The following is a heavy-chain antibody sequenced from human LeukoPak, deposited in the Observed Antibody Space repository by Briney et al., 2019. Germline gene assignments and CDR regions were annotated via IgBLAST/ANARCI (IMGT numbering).Heavy chain of an antibody. CDR1: GYTFTGYY. D-gene: IGHD2-15*01. Sequence: ASVKVSCKASGYTFTGYYMHWVRQAPGQGLEWRGWINPNSGGTNYAQKFQGRVTMTRDTSISTAYMELSRLRSDDTAVYYCARAVVVANNWFDPWGQGTLVTVSS. J-gene: IGHJ5*02. CDR3: ARAVVVANNWFDP. CDR2: INPNSGGT. V-gene: IGHV1-2*02.